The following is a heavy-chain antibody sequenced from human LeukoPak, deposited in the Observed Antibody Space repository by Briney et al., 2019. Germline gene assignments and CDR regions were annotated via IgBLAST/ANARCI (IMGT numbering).Heavy chain of an antibody. CDR3: ARRVYGTSQYY. D-gene: IGHD5/OR15-5a*01. J-gene: IGHJ4*02. V-gene: IGHV4-39*01. CDR2: IYYSGST. CDR1: GGSISSSSYY. Sequence: SETLSLTCTVSGGSISSSSYYWGWIRQPPGKGLEWIGSIYYSGSTYYNPSLKSRVTISVDTSKNQFSLKLSSVTATDTALYYCARRVYGTSQYYWGQGTLVTVSS.